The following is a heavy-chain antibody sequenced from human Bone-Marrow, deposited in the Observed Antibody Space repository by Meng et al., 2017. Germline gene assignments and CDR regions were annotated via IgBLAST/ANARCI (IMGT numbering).Heavy chain of an antibody. V-gene: IGHV3-21*01. CDR3: ARDGLGSSSLLPDY. J-gene: IGHJ4*02. Sequence: SCAASGFTFSSYSMNWVRQAPGKGLEWVSSISSSSSYIYYADSVKGRFTISRDNAKNSLYLQMNSLRAEDTAVYYCARDGLGSSSLLPDYWGQGTLVTVSS. D-gene: IGHD6-13*01. CDR2: ISSSSSYI. CDR1: GFTFSSYS.